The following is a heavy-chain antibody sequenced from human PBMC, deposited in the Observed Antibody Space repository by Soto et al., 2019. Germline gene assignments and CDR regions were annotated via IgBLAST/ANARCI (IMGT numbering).Heavy chain of an antibody. CDR2: ISYDGSNK. Sequence: HPGGSLRLSCADSGLSFSSYGMHWVRQEPGEGLEWVAAISYDGSNKNYLASVEGRFTISRDNSKNTLYLQMNALRPEDTAVYYSARGDPSSGYALGPALHYYYYGMDVWGQGTTVTVSS. CDR3: ARGDPSSGYALGPALHYYYYGMDV. CDR1: GLSFSSYG. D-gene: IGHD3-22*01. J-gene: IGHJ6*02. V-gene: IGHV3-30*03.